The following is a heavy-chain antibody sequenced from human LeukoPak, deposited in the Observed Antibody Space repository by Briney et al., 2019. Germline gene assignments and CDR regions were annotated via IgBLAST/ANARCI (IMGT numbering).Heavy chain of an antibody. V-gene: IGHV3-7*01. Sequence: GGSLRLSCAASGFTFSSYWMSWVRQAPGKGLEWVANINQDGSVKYHVDSVRGRYTISRDNAKNSLYLQMNTLRAEDTAVYYCTRAIALAESYWGQGTLVTVSS. D-gene: IGHD6-19*01. CDR2: INQDGSVK. CDR3: TRAIALAESY. CDR1: GFTFSSYW. J-gene: IGHJ4*02.